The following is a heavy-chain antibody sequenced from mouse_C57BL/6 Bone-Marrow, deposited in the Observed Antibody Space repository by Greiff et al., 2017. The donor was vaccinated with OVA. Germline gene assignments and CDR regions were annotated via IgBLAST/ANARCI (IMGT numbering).Heavy chain of an antibody. J-gene: IGHJ2*01. V-gene: IGHV1-69*01. CDR1: GYTFTSYW. CDR3: ARGLLRSPYFDY. D-gene: IGHD1-1*01. Sequence: QVQLQQPGAELVMPGASVKLSCKASGYTFTSYWMHWVKQRPGQGLEWIGEIDPSDSYTNYNQKFKGKSTLTVDKSSSTAYMQLSSLTSEDSAVYYCARGLLRSPYFDYWGQGTTLTVSS. CDR2: IDPSDSYT.